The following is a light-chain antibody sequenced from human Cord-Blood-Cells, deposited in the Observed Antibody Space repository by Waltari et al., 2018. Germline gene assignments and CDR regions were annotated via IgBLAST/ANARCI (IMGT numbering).Light chain of an antibody. CDR1: QSVSSSY. J-gene: IGKJ1*01. CDR3: QQYGSSPRT. CDR2: GAS. V-gene: IGKV3-20*01. Sequence: EIVLTQSPGTLSLSPGARATLSCRASQSVSSSYLAWYQQKPGQAPRLLIYGASSRATRIPDRFSGSGSGTDFTLTISRLEPEDFAVYYCQQYGSSPRTFGQGTKVEIK.